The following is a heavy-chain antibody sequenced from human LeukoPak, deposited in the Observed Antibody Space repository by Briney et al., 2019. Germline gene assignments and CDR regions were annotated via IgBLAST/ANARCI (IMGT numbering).Heavy chain of an antibody. J-gene: IGHJ1*01. D-gene: IGHD6-6*01. V-gene: IGHV4-59*01. CDR3: ARDDRYSSSSGYFQH. CDR2: IYYSGST. Sequence: KSSETLSLTCTVSGGSISSYYWSWIRQPPGKGLDWIGYIYYSGSTNYNPSLKSRVTISVDTSKNQFSLKLSSVTAADTAVYYCARDDRYSSSSGYFQHWGQGTLVTVSS. CDR1: GGSISSYY.